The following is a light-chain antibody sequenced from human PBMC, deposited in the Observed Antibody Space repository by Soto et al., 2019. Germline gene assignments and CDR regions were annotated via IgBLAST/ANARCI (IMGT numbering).Light chain of an antibody. CDR1: QSVSSN. J-gene: IGKJ5*01. Sequence: EIVMTQSPATLSVSPGERATLSCRASQSVSSNLAWYQQKPGQAPRLLIYDASSRATGIPDRFSGSGSGTDFTLTISRLEPEDFAVYYCQQHGTSPITFGQGTRLEIK. V-gene: IGKV3-20*01. CDR3: QQHGTSPIT. CDR2: DAS.